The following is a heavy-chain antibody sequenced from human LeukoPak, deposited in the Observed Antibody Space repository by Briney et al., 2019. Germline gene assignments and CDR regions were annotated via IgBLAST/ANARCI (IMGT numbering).Heavy chain of an antibody. CDR2: ISGSGGST. J-gene: IGHJ4*02. D-gene: IGHD2-15*01. V-gene: IGHV3-23*01. CDR1: GFTFSGYA. Sequence: GGSLRLSCAASGFTFSGYAMSWVRQAPGKGLEWVSAISGSGGSTYYADSVKGRFTISRDNSKNTLYLQMNSLRAEDTAVYYCGKGRWWNLSRGFYYWGQGTLVTVSS. CDR3: GKGRWWNLSRGFYY.